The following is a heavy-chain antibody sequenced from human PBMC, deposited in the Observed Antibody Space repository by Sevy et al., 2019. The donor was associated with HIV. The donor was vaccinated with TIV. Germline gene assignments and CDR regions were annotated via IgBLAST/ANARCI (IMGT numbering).Heavy chain of an antibody. J-gene: IGHJ3*01. D-gene: IGHD3-16*01. V-gene: IGHV3-15*01. Sequence: GSLRLSCAASGFTFNIIYINWVRQSPGKGLEGVGRMKSKTDGGTIDYAAPVKDRFTMSRDDSINTLYLQMNSLKADDTAVYYCTTVGFPHWGSAAFDFWGQGTMVTVSS. CDR3: TTVGFPHWGSAAFDF. CDR2: MKSKTDGGTI. CDR1: GFTFNIIY.